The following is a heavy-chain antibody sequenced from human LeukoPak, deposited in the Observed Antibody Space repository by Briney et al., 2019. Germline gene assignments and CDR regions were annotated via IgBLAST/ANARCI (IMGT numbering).Heavy chain of an antibody. D-gene: IGHD3-22*01. J-gene: IGHJ4*02. V-gene: IGHV4-34*01. CDR3: ARVPQYYYDSSGYSDY. Sequence: SETLSLTCAVYGGSFSGYYWSWIRQPPGKGLEWIGEINRSGSTNYNPSLKSRVTISVDTSRNQFSLKLSSVTAADTAVYYCARVPQYYYDSSGYSDYWGQGTLATVSS. CDR2: INRSGST. CDR1: GGSFSGYY.